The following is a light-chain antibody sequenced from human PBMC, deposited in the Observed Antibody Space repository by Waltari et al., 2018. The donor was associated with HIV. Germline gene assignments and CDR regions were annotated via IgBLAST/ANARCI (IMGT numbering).Light chain of an antibody. CDR3: NSRDSSGNHVV. V-gene: IGLV3-19*01. Sequence: SSELTQDSAVSVALGQTVRITCQGDSLRRYYASWYQQKPGQAPVLGIYGKNNRPSGIPDRFSGSSSGNTASLTITGAQAEDEADYYCNSRDSSGNHVVFGGGTKLTVL. J-gene: IGLJ2*01. CDR1: SLRRYY. CDR2: GKN.